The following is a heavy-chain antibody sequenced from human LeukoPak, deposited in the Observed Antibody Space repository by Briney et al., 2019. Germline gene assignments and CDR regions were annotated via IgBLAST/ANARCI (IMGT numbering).Heavy chain of an antibody. V-gene: IGHV4-39*01. CDR1: GGSISSSSYY. D-gene: IGHD2-21*02. CDR3: ARRHIVLVTAGGWFDP. CDR2: IYYSGST. J-gene: IGHJ5*02. Sequence: SETLSLTCTVSGGSISSSSYYWGWSRQPPGKGLEWIGSIYYSGSTYYNPSLMSRVTISVDTSKNQFSLKLSSVTAADTAVYYCARRHIVLVTAGGWFDPWGQGTLVTVSS.